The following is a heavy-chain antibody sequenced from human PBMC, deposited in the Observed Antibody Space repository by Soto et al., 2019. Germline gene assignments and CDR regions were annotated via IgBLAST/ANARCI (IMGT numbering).Heavy chain of an antibody. J-gene: IGHJ5*02. V-gene: IGHV3-23*01. CDR1: GFTFSNYA. CDR2: ISDSGDKT. D-gene: IGHD3-9*01. CDR3: TRMVPFSSGKAYFET. Sequence: EVQLLEGGGDLVQPGGSLRLSCAASGFTFSNYAMSWVRQAPGRGLEWVSSISDSGDKTFYADSVEGRFAISRDNSENTLYLQMYNLRAEDTATYYCTRMVPFSSGKAYFETWGQGTLVTVSS.